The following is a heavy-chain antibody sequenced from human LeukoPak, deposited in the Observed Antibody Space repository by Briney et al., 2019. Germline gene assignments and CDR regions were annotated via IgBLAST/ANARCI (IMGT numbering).Heavy chain of an antibody. CDR2: ISAYNGNT. CDR1: GYTFTSYG. V-gene: IGHV1-18*01. J-gene: IGHJ4*02. D-gene: IGHD1-26*01. CDR3: AREQSVGAAFDY. Sequence: ASVKVSCKASGYTFTSYGISWVRQAPGQGLEWMGWISAYNGNTNYAQKLQVRVTTTTDTSTSTAYMELRSLRSDDTAVYYCAREQSVGAAFDYWGQGTLVTVSS.